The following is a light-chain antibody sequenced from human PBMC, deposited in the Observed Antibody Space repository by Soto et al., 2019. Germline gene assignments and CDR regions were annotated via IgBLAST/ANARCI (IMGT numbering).Light chain of an antibody. J-gene: IGKJ1*01. V-gene: IGKV3-20*01. CDR1: QNLSSGY. Sequence: EIVLTQSPGTLSLSPGERATLSCRASQNLSSGYLAWYQQKPGQAPRILIYAASSRATGIPDRFSGSGSGTDFSLTISRLEPEDFAVYYCQQYDTSPRTFGQGTKV. CDR2: AAS. CDR3: QQYDTSPRT.